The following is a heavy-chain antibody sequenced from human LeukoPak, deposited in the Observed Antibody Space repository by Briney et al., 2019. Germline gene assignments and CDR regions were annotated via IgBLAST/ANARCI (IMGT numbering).Heavy chain of an antibody. CDR3: ARMDYSFYDY. J-gene: IGHJ4*02. D-gene: IGHD4-11*01. V-gene: IGHV3-48*03. Sequence: GGSLRLSCAASGFTFSSYEMNWVRQAPGKGLEWVSYISSSGSTIYYADSVKGRFTISRDNAKNSLYLQMNSLRAEDTAVHYCARMDYSFYDYWGQGTLVTVSS. CDR1: GFTFSSYE. CDR2: ISSSGSTI.